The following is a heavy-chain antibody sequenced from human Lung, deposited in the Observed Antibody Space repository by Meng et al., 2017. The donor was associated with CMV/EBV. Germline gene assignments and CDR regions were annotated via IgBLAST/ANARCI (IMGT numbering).Heavy chain of an antibody. CDR1: GFTFTNYW. D-gene: IGHD7-27*01. V-gene: IGHV3-7*01. J-gene: IGHJ4*02. CDR3: AREYWGPDY. Sequence: SCVASGFTFTNYWMTWVRQAPGKGLEWVGNINEAGSVKHYVDSVKGRFTMSRDNAKNSVYLQMNGLRADDTAVYFCAREYWGPDYWGQGTLVTVSS. CDR2: INEAGSVK.